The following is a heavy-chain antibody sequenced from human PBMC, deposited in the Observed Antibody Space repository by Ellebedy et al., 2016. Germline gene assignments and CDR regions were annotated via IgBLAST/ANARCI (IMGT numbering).Heavy chain of an antibody. Sequence: SETLSLTXTVSGGSISSYYWSWIRQPAGKGLEWIGRIYTSGSTNYNPSLKSRVTMSVDTSKNQFSLKLSSVTAADTAVYYCARDGDSYDSFYMDVWGKGTTVTVSS. CDR2: IYTSGST. J-gene: IGHJ6*03. D-gene: IGHD5-18*01. CDR1: GGSISSYY. V-gene: IGHV4-4*07. CDR3: ARDGDSYDSFYMDV.